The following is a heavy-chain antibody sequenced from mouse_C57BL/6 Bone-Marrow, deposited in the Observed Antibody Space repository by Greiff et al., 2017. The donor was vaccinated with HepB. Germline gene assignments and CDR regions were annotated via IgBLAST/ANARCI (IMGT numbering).Heavy chain of an antibody. CDR2: IRLKSDNYAT. V-gene: IGHV6-3*01. CDR1: GFTFSNYW. J-gene: IGHJ3*01. D-gene: IGHD2-1*01. CDR3: TDLLLWFAY. Sequence: EVKVEESGGGLVQPGGSMKLSCVASGFTFSNYWMNWVRQSPEKGLEWVAQIRLKSDNYATHYAESVKGRFTISRDDSKSSVYLQMNNLRAEDTGIYYCTDLLLWFAYWGQGTLVTVSA.